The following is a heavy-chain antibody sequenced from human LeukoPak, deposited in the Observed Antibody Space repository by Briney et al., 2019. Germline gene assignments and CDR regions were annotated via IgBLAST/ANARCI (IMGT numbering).Heavy chain of an antibody. V-gene: IGHV3-30*18. J-gene: IGHJ4*02. CDR3: AKDLEPQLVGAADY. CDR1: GFTFSSYG. D-gene: IGHD1-26*01. CDR2: ISYDGSNK. Sequence: GGSLRLSCAASGFTFSSYGMHWVRQAPGKGLEWVAVISYDGSNKYYADSVKGRFTISRDNSKNTLHLQMNSLRAEDTAVYYCAKDLEPQLVGAADYWGQGTLVTVSS.